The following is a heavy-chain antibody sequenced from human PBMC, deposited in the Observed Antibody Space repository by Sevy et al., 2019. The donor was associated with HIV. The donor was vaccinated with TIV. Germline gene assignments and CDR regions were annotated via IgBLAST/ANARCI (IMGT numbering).Heavy chain of an antibody. V-gene: IGHV3-30-3*01. CDR2: ISYDGSNK. D-gene: IGHD3-3*01. J-gene: IGHJ4*02. CDR1: GFTFSSYA. Sequence: GGSLRLSCAASGFTFSSYAMHWVRQAPGKGLEWVAVISYDGSNKYYADSVKGRFTMSRDNSKNTLYLQMNSLRAEDTAVYYCARDTRDYDFWSGTNDYWGQGTLVTVSS. CDR3: ARDTRDYDFWSGTNDY.